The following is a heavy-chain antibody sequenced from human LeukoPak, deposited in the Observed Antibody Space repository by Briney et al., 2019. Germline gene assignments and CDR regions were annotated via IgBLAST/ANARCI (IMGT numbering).Heavy chain of an antibody. CDR2: IYTSGST. J-gene: IGHJ4*02. V-gene: IGHV4-4*07. CDR1: GGSISSYY. D-gene: IGHD6-13*01. CDR3: ARVAAGGRDGVYYLDY. Sequence: PSETLSLTCTVSGGSISSYYWSWIRQPAGKGLEWIGRIYTSGSTNYNPSLKSRVTMSVDTSKNQFSLELSSVTAADTAVYYCARVAAGGRDGVYYLDYWGQGTLVTVSS.